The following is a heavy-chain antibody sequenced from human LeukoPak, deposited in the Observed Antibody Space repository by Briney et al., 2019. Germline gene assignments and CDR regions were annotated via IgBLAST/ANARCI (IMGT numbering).Heavy chain of an antibody. CDR1: GFTFSSYG. D-gene: IGHD6-19*01. Sequence: GRSLRLSCAASGFTFSSYGMHWVRQAPGKGLEWVAVISYDGSNKYYADSVKGRFTISRDNSKNTLYLQMNSLRAEDTAVYYCAKDEAYRQWLVRGSFDYWGQGTLVTVSS. CDR2: ISYDGSNK. V-gene: IGHV3-30*18. CDR3: AKDEAYRQWLVRGSFDY. J-gene: IGHJ4*02.